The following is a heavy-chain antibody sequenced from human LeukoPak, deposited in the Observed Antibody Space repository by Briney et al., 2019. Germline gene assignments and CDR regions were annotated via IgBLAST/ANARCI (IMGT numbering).Heavy chain of an antibody. CDR2: IFPGDSDT. D-gene: IGHD1/OR15-1a*01. CDR3: ATSESQTRFDF. Sequence: GESLKISCKGSGYTFTTHWIAWVRQLPGKSLEWMGIIFPGDSDTTYSPSFEGQVTISADKSINTAYLQWSSLKASDTAMYYCATSESQTRFDFWGQGTLVTVSS. CDR1: GYTFTTHW. J-gene: IGHJ4*02. V-gene: IGHV5-51*01.